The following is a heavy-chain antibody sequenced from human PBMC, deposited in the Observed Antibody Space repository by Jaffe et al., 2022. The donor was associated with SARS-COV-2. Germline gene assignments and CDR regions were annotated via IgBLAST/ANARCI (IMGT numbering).Heavy chain of an antibody. J-gene: IGHJ4*02. CDR2: ISSSSSTI. CDR1: GFTFSSYS. D-gene: IGHD3-10*01. CDR3: ARGGEKRLLLWFGELHHPPNDY. Sequence: EVQLVESGGGLVQPGGSLRLSCAASGFTFSSYSMNWVRQAPGKGLEWVSYISSSSSTIYYADSVKGRFTISRDNAKNSLYLQMNSLRDEDTAVYYCARGGEKRLLLWFGELHHPPNDYWGQGTLVTVSS. V-gene: IGHV3-48*02.